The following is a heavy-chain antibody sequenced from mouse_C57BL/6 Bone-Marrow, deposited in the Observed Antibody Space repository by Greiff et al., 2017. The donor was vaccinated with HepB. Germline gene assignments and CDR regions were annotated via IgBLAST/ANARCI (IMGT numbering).Heavy chain of an antibody. CDR2: IYPRSGNT. V-gene: IGHV1-81*01. Sequence: QVQLQQSGAELARPGASVKLSCKASGYTFTSYGISWVKQRTGQGLEWIGEIYPRSGNTYYNEKFKGKATLTADKSSSTAYMELRSLTSEDSAVYFCARSPIYYDYDGYWGQGTTLTGSS. D-gene: IGHD2-4*01. CDR3: ARSPIYYDYDGY. J-gene: IGHJ2*01. CDR1: GYTFTSYG.